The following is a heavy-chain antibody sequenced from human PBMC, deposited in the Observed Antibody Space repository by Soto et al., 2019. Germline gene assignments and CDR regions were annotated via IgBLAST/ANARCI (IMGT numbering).Heavy chain of an antibody. Sequence: EVQLVESGGGLVQPGRSLRLSCAASGFTFDDYAMHWFRQAPGKGLEWVSYISWNSGALGYADSVKGRFTISRDNAKNYLYLQMNSLRAEDTALYYGAKAPGYSTSDGYMYVWGKGTTVTVSS. CDR1: GFTFDDYA. J-gene: IGHJ6*03. CDR2: ISWNSGAL. V-gene: IGHV3-9*01. D-gene: IGHD6-6*01. CDR3: AKAPGYSTSDGYMYV.